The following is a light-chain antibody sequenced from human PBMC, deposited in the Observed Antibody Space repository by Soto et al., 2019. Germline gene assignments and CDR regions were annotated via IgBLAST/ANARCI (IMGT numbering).Light chain of an antibody. CDR1: STDVGSYNR. Sequence: QSVLTQPPSVSGSPGQSVTISCNGTSTDVGSYNRVSWYQQPPGTAPKLMIYEVSYRPSGVPDRFSGSKSGNTASLTISGLQAEDEADYYCSSYTSSNSVVFGGGTKLTVL. V-gene: IGLV2-18*02. CDR3: SSYTSSNSVV. J-gene: IGLJ2*01. CDR2: EVS.